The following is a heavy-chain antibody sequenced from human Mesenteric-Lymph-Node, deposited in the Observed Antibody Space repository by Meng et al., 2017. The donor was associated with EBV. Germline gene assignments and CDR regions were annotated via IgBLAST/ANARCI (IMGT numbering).Heavy chain of an antibody. Sequence: VQMGQSGDEGQKRGGYWKGSCKASGYTLTNNNIHWGRHGPGQGLEWVGRINPYDGSTRYAQKFQGRVTMTSESSTSTVYMELSSLRSEDTAVKYVARYRRLEGNYLDPWGQGTLVTVSS. V-gene: IGHV1-46*01. CDR3: ARYRRLEGNYLDP. D-gene: IGHD1-1*01. CDR1: GYTLTNNN. J-gene: IGHJ5*02. CDR2: INPYDGST.